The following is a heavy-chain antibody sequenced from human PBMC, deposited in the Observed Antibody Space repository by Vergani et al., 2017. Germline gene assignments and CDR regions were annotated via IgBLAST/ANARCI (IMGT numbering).Heavy chain of an antibody. CDR2: IKSKTDGGTT. D-gene: IGHD6-13*01. CDR3: AGPPIAAAGKIYYMDV. J-gene: IGHJ6*03. CDR1: GFTFSNAW. V-gene: IGHV3-15*01. Sequence: EVQLVESGGGLVKPGGSLRLSCAASGFTFSNAWMSWVRQAPGKGLEWVGRIKSKTDGGTTDYAAPVKGRFTISRDNSKNTLYLQMNSLRAEDTAVYYCAGPPIAAAGKIYYMDVWGKGTTVTVSS.